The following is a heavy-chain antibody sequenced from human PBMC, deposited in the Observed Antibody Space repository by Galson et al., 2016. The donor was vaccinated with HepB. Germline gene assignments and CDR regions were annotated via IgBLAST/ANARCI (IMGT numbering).Heavy chain of an antibody. CDR1: GFTFSESA. V-gene: IGHV3-23*01. Sequence: SLRLSCAASGFTFSESAMSWVRQAPGKGLEWVSAISGDGVNTYYTDSVKGHFTISRDISKNTLYLQMNSLRAEDTAVYYCAKGGSYDYWGQGTLVTISS. CDR3: AKGGSYDY. CDR2: ISGDGVNT. D-gene: IGHD1-26*01. J-gene: IGHJ4*02.